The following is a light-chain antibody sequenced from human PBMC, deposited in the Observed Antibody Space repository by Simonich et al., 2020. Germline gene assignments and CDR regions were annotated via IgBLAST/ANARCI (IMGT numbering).Light chain of an antibody. Sequence: DIVMTQSPDSLAVSLGERATINCKSNQSVLYISNNNNYLAWYQQKPGQPPTLLIYWASPRESGVPDRFSGSGSGTDFTLTISSLQAEDVAVYYCQQYYSTPWTFGQGTKVEIK. V-gene: IGKV4-1*01. CDR3: QQYYSTPWT. CDR1: QSVLYISNNNNY. CDR2: WAS. J-gene: IGKJ1*01.